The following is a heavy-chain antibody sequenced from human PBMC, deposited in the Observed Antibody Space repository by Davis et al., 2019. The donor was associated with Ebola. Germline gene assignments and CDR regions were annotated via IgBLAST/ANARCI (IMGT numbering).Heavy chain of an antibody. CDR1: GDSVSGSSGA. D-gene: IGHD5-18*01. J-gene: IGHJ6*02. Sequence: HSQTLSLTCVISGDSVSGSSGAWNWIRQSPSRGLEWLGRTYYNSKWYNDYAVSVKSRITINADTSKNQLSLHLNSVTPEDTALYYCTRGWLRGGMDVWGEGTTVTV. CDR2: TYYNSKWYN. V-gene: IGHV6-1*01. CDR3: TRGWLRGGMDV.